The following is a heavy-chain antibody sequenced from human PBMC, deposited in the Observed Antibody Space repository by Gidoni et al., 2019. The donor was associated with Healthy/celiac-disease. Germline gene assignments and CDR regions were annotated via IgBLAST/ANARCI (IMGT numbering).Heavy chain of an antibody. V-gene: IGHV4-39*02. J-gene: IGHJ4*02. D-gene: IGHD6-13*01. CDR1: GGSISSSSYY. CDR3: AREGGSSWFSYFDY. Sequence: QLQLQESGPGLVKPSETLSLTCTVSGGSISSSSYYWGWIRQPPGKGLEWIGSIYSSGSTYYNPSLKSRVTISVDTSKNQFSLKLSSVTAADTAVYYCAREGGSSWFSYFDYWGQGTLVTVSS. CDR2: IYSSGST.